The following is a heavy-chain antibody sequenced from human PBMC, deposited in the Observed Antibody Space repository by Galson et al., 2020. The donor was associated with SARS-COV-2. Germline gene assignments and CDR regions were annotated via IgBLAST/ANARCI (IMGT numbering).Heavy chain of an antibody. CDR3: ARTSIAAAGTDY. V-gene: IGHV5-10-1*01. Sequence: AESLKTSRQGSGSSFTSNCLRWVRQMPGKGLEWMGRNDPRDSYTNYSPSFQGHVTISADKSISTAYLQWSSLKASDTAMYYCARTSIAAAGTDYWGQGTLVTVSS. CDR2: NDPRDSYT. D-gene: IGHD6-13*01. CDR1: GSSFTSNC. J-gene: IGHJ4*02.